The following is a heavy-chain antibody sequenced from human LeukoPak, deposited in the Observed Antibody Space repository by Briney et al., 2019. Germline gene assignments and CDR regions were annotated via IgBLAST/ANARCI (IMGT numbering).Heavy chain of an antibody. CDR1: GGTFSSYA. J-gene: IGHJ5*02. Sequence: SVKVSCTASGGTFSSYAISWVRQAPGQGLEWMGGIIPIFGTANYAQKFQGRVTITADESTSTAYMELSSLRSEDTAVYYCARSFNDFWSGSDNWFDPWGQGTLVTVSS. CDR3: ARSFNDFWSGSDNWFDP. D-gene: IGHD3-3*01. CDR2: IIPIFGTA. V-gene: IGHV1-69*01.